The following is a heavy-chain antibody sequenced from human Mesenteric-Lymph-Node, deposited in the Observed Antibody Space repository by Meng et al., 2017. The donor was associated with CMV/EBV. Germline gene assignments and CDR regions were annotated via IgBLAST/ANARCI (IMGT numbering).Heavy chain of an antibody. Sequence: GGSLRLSCAASGFPFSDCYMSWVRQAPGKGLEWVSYISSRGSPIYCADSVRGRFTISRDNAHNSLYLQMDSLRVEDTAIYFCTSDPPPDSGDYVDSNPTSMAYFDYWGQGTLVTVSS. CDR1: GFPFSDCY. D-gene: IGHD4-17*01. V-gene: IGHV3-11*01. CDR2: ISSRGSPI. J-gene: IGHJ4*02. CDR3: TSDPPPDSGDYVDSNPTSMAYFDY.